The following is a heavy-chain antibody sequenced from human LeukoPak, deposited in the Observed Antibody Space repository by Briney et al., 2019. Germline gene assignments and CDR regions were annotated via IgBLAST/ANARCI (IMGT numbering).Heavy chain of an antibody. CDR3: AKALTYLVVIDY. Sequence: GGSLRLSCAASGFTFSSYAMHWVRQAPGKGLEWVAVISYDGSNKYYADSVKGRFTISRDNSKNTLYLQMNSLRAEDTAVYYCAKALTYLVVIDYWGQGTLVTVSS. J-gene: IGHJ4*02. V-gene: IGHV3-30-3*01. CDR1: GFTFSSYA. D-gene: IGHD3-22*01. CDR2: ISYDGSNK.